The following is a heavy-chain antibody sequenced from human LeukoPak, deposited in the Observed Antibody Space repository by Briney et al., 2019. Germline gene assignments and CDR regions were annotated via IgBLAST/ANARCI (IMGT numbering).Heavy chain of an antibody. CDR2: ISGSGGST. Sequence: GGSLRLSCAASGFTFSNSAMSWVRQGPGKGLEWVSGISGSGGSTYYADSVKGRFTISRDNSKNTLYLQMNSLRAEDTAVYYCAKDYYDSSGYSNPYYYYGMDVWGQGTTVTVSS. D-gene: IGHD3-22*01. V-gene: IGHV3-23*01. CDR1: GFTFSNSA. CDR3: AKDYYDSSGYSNPYYYYGMDV. J-gene: IGHJ6*02.